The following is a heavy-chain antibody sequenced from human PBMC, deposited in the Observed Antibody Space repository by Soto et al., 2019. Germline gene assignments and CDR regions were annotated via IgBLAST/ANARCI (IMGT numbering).Heavy chain of an antibody. CDR2: IYNRGNT. Sequence: HRQLQEPGPGLGNPSEPLSLTCSVSVDSFTRDNYSWGWFRQPPGKGREWIGSIYNRGNTYYNPSLKTRVTISLDKSKSQFSLKLNSVTAADSAVYFCARLEGLATISYYFDYWGQGTLVTVSS. V-gene: IGHV4-39*01. D-gene: IGHD3-9*01. CDR3: ARLEGLATISYYFDY. CDR1: VDSFTRDNYS. J-gene: IGHJ4*02.